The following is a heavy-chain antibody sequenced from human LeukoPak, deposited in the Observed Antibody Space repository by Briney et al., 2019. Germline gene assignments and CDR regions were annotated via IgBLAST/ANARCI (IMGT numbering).Heavy chain of an antibody. D-gene: IGHD3-10*01. V-gene: IGHV3-33*01. Sequence: PGGSLRLSCAASGFTFSNYGMHWVRQAPGKGLEWVAVIWYDASNKYYGDSVKGRFTISRDNSKNTLYLQMSSLRAEDTAIYYCARAGEGFDTWGQGTKVTVYS. CDR1: GFTFSNYG. CDR3: ARAGEGFDT. J-gene: IGHJ3*02. CDR2: IWYDASNK.